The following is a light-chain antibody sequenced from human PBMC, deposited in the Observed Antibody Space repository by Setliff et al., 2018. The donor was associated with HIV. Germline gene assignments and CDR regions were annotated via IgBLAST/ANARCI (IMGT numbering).Light chain of an antibody. J-gene: IGKJ3*01. CDR3: QQYGSSPPLT. CDR2: GAS. CDR1: QSVSSSY. Sequence: EIVLTQSPGTLSLSPGERATLSCRASQSVSSSYLAWYQQKPGQAPRLLIYGASSRPTGIPDRFSGSGSGTDFTLTISRLEPEDFAVYYCQQYGSSPPLTFGPGTKVDIK. V-gene: IGKV3-20*01.